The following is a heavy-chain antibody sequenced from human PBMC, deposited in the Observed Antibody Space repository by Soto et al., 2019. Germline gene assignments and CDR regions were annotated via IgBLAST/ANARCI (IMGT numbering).Heavy chain of an antibody. CDR1: GGSISQYY. V-gene: IGHV4-59*01. Sequence: SETLSLTCIVSGGSISQYYWSWIRQPPGKGLEWIGHINYSGHTKYNSSLKSRVAISVDTSKNHLSLKMRSLTAADTAVYYCASRSITMVRGVISGRLPTDYGMDVWGQGTTVTVSS. CDR2: INYSGHT. J-gene: IGHJ6*02. D-gene: IGHD3-10*01. CDR3: ASRSITMVRGVISGRLPTDYGMDV.